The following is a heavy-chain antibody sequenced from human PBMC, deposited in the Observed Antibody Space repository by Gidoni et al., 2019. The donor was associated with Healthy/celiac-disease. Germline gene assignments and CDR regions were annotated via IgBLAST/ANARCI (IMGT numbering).Heavy chain of an antibody. Sequence: EVQLVESGGGLVQHGGSLRLSCAASGFTFSSYWMSWVRQAPGKGLEWVANIKQDGSEKYYVDSVKGRFTISRDNAKNSLYLQMNSLRAEDTAVYYCASETYYYDSSGYCPFGYWGQGTLVTVSS. CDR3: ASETYYYDSSGYCPFGY. J-gene: IGHJ4*02. D-gene: IGHD3-22*01. CDR1: GFTFSSYW. CDR2: IKQDGSEK. V-gene: IGHV3-7*03.